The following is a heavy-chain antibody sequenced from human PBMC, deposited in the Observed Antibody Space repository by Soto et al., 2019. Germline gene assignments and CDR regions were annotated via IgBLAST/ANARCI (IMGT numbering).Heavy chain of an antibody. CDR1: GDHVSSNSVA. V-gene: IGHV6-1*01. J-gene: IGHJ6*02. CDR2: TYYRSRWYS. D-gene: IGHD2-15*01. Sequence: PSQTLSLPCFGSGDHVSSNSVAWNWVRQSPSRGLEWLGRTYYRSRWYSDYAVSVRSRIDINADTSKNQVSLQLNSVTPEDTAVYYCARSEEDSDYYYYGMDVWGQGTTVTVSS. CDR3: ARSEEDSDYYYYGMDV.